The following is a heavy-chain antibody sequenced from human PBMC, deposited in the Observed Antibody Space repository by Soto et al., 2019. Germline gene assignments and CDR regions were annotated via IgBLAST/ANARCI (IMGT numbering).Heavy chain of an antibody. Sequence: GGSLRLSCAVSEFTVSRNYMSWVRQAPGKGLEWVTVLYSSGTTYYADSVRGRFTISRDNSKNTLYLQMNNLRSEDTAVYYCARGIAVAGFYFDYWGRGALVTVSS. CDR1: EFTVSRNY. J-gene: IGHJ4*02. V-gene: IGHV3-53*01. CDR3: ARGIAVAGFYFDY. CDR2: LYSSGTT. D-gene: IGHD6-19*01.